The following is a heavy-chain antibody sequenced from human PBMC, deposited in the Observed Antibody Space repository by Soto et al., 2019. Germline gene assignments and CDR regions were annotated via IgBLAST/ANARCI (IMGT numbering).Heavy chain of an antibody. D-gene: IGHD2-15*01. CDR2: IYDSGRS. CDR3: ARFLGYCGGGSCYSFFDY. CDR1: GVSISSNY. Sequence: SETLSLTCTVSGVSISSNYWSWIRQPPGKGLEWIGYIYDSGRSIHNPSLESRVTISADTSKNQLSLKLGSVTAADTAVFFCARFLGYCGGGSCYSFFDYWGQGTLVTVSS. J-gene: IGHJ4*02. V-gene: IGHV4-59*01.